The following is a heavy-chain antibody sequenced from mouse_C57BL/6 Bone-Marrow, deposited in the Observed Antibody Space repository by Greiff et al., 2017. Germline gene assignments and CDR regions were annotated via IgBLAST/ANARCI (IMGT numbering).Heavy chain of an antibody. CDR3: ARSIYYYGKDYVDY. CDR1: GYTFTSSG. J-gene: IGHJ2*01. V-gene: IGHV1-58*01. Sequence: VQLQQSGAELVRPGSSVKMSCKTSGYTFTSSGINWVKQRPGQGLEWIGYIYIGNGYTEYNEKFKGKATLTSDTSSSTASMQLSSLTYEDSAIYFCARSIYYYGKDYVDYGGQGTTLTVSS. CDR2: IYIGNGYT. D-gene: IGHD1-1*01.